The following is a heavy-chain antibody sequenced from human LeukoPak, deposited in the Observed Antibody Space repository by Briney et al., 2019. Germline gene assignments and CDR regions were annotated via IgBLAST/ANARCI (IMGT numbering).Heavy chain of an antibody. D-gene: IGHD1-26*01. Sequence: ASVKVSCKASGYTFTSYGISWVRQAPGQGLEWMGWISAYNGNTNYAQKLQGRVTMTTDTSTSTAYMELRSLRSDDTAVYYCARGRDKWELLLYPRMMGFDIWGQGTMVTVSS. V-gene: IGHV1-18*01. CDR3: ARGRDKWELLLYPRMMGFDI. J-gene: IGHJ3*02. CDR2: ISAYNGNT. CDR1: GYTFTSYG.